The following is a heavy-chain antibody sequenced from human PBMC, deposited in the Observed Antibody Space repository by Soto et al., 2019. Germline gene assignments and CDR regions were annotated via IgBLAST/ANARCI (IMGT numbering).Heavy chain of an antibody. CDR3: ARGGWKLFDY. D-gene: IGHD6-19*01. V-gene: IGHV3-23*01. J-gene: IGHJ4*02. CDR1: GFTFSSYA. Sequence: PGGSLRLSCAASGFTFSSYAMSWVRQTPGKGLEWVSTLSGSGGTTYYADSVKGQFTISRDNSKSTLYLQMNSLRAEDTPVYYCARGGWKLFDYWGQGTLVTVSS. CDR2: LSGSGGTT.